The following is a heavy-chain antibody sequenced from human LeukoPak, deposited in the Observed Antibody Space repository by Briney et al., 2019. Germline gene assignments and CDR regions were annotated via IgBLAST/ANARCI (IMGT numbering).Heavy chain of an antibody. D-gene: IGHD3-10*01. J-gene: IGHJ5*02. Sequence: ASVKVSCKSSGYTFTSYGISWVRQAPGQGLEWMGWINTYNGHTNYAQKLQGRVTMTTDTSTSTAYMELRSLRSEDTAVYYCATQSPNYYGSGTYYNGYFDPWGQGTLVTVSS. CDR2: INTYNGHT. V-gene: IGHV1-18*01. CDR1: GYTFTSYG. CDR3: ATQSPNYYGSGTYYNGYFDP.